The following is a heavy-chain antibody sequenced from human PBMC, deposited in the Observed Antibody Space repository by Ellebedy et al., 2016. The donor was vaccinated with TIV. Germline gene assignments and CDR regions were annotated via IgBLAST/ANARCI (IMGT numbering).Heavy chain of an antibody. Sequence: SQTLSLTCDISGDSVSNNSATWNWIRQSPSRGLEWLGRTYHRSKWYNDYAISVESRISINADTSKNQFSLQLNSVTPDDTAVYYCAGGTLVSAGGNWFDPWGQGTLVTVSS. J-gene: IGHJ5*02. CDR2: TYHRSKWYN. V-gene: IGHV6-1*01. CDR1: GDSVSNNSAT. D-gene: IGHD6-13*01. CDR3: AGGTLVSAGGNWFDP.